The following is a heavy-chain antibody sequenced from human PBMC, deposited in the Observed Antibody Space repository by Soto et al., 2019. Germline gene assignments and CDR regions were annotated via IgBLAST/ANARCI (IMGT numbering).Heavy chain of an antibody. Sequence: PSVKVSCKASGGTFSSYAISWVRQAPGQGLEWMGGIIPIFGTANYAQKFQGRVTITADESTSTAYMELSSLRSEDTAVYYCGCRAAAGARSRWPYYYYGMDAWGQGSTVTVFS. CDR3: GCRAAAGARSRWPYYYYGMDA. D-gene: IGHD6-13*01. J-gene: IGHJ6*02. V-gene: IGHV1-69*13. CDR1: GGTFSSYA. CDR2: IIPIFGTA.